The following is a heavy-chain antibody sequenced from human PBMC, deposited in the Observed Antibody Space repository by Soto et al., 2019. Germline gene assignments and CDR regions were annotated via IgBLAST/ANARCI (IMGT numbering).Heavy chain of an antibody. J-gene: IGHJ6*03. CDR1: GGSFSGGGYS. Sequence: SETLSLTCTVSGGSFSGGGYSGGWFARTQGKGLEWIGYIYYSGSTYYNLSLKSRVTISVDTSKNQFSLKLSSVTAADTAVYYCARGRAGTPYYYYYMDVWGKGTTVTVSS. D-gene: IGHD1-1*01. CDR2: IYYSGST. CDR3: ARGRAGTPYYYYYMDV. V-gene: IGHV4-31*03.